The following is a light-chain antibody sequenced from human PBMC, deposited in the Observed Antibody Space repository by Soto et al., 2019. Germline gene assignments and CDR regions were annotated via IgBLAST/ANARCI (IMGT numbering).Light chain of an antibody. CDR1: QSISSW. CDR2: KAS. V-gene: IGKV1-5*03. Sequence: RASQSISSWLAWYQQKPGKAPKLLIYKASSLESGVPSRFSGSGAGKGIPLTFAVLQPVEIRTYDRQVQSTDCAFRQGTKVDIK. J-gene: IGKJ1*01. CDR3: QVQSTDCA.